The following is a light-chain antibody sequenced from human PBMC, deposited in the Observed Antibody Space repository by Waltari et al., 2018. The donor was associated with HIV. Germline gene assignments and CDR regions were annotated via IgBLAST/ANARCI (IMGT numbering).Light chain of an antibody. J-gene: IGKJ3*01. CDR2: DAS. CDR3: QQRDNWPPT. Sequence: EIVLTQSPATLSLSPGARATLSCRATQSVSSYSAWYQQKPGQAPRLLIYDASNRATGIPARFSGSGSGTDFSLTISSLEPEDFGLYYCQQRDNWPPTFGPGTKVEI. CDR1: QSVSSY. V-gene: IGKV3-11*01.